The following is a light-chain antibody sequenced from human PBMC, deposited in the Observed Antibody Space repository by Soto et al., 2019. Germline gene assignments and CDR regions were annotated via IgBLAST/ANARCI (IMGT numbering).Light chain of an antibody. Sequence: SALTQPASVSGSPGQSITISYTGSNSNVGNFDLVSWYQQIPGKAPQLIIFEVSRRPSRVSDRFSGSKSGNTASLTISGLQTEDEGDFYCCSYAGGGAWVFGGGTKVTVL. J-gene: IGLJ3*02. CDR3: CSYAGGGAWV. V-gene: IGLV2-23*02. CDR2: EVS. CDR1: NSNVGNFDL.